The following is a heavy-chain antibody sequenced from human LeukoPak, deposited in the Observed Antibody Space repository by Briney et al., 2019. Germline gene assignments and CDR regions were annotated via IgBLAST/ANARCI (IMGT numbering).Heavy chain of an antibody. Sequence: SQTLSLTCTVSGGSISSSGYYWSWIRQPPGKGLEWIGYIYHSGSTYYNPSLKSRVTISADTSKNQFSLKLRSVTAADTAVYYCARGGPEDFDYWGQGTLVTVSS. CDR2: IYHSGST. J-gene: IGHJ4*02. D-gene: IGHD2-15*01. V-gene: IGHV4-30-2*05. CDR3: ARGGPEDFDY. CDR1: GGSISSSGYY.